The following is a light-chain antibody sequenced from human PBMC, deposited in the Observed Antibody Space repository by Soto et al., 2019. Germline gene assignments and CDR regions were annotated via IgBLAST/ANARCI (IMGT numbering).Light chain of an antibody. V-gene: IGKV1-12*01. CDR2: SAS. CDR3: QQTSSFPLT. CDR1: QGITSW. Sequence: DIQMTQSPSYVPASVGDRVTITCRASQGITSWLAWYQQNPGKAPKLLIYSASSLQGGVPSRFSGSGSGTNFTLTITSLQPEDFATYYCQQTSSFPLTFGGGTKVEIK. J-gene: IGKJ4*01.